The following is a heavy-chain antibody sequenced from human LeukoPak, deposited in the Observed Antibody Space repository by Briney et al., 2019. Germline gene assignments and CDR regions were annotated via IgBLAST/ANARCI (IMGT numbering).Heavy chain of an antibody. Sequence: GGSLRLSCAASRFTFSSYAMHWVRQAPGKGLEWVSLISGDGDRTSYADSVKGRFTISRDNDKNSLYLQMNSLTIEDTALYYCAKDRGYEVVFDPWGQGTLVAVSS. D-gene: IGHD5-12*01. J-gene: IGHJ5*02. V-gene: IGHV3-43*02. CDR2: ISGDGDRT. CDR3: AKDRGYEVVFDP. CDR1: RFTFSSYA.